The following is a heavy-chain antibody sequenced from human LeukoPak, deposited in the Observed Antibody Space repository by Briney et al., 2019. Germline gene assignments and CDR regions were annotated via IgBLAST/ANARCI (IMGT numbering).Heavy chain of an antibody. J-gene: IGHJ5*02. CDR2: IHQDGSEK. Sequence: AGGSLRLSCAASGFTFSTSWMSWVCQAPGKGLEWVANIHQDGSEKYYVDSVKGRFTISRDNAKNSLYLQMNSLRAEDTAVYYCAKDGLVGATTRWFDPWGQGTLVTVSS. D-gene: IGHD1-26*01. CDR3: AKDGLVGATTRWFDP. CDR1: GFTFSTSW. V-gene: IGHV3-7*03.